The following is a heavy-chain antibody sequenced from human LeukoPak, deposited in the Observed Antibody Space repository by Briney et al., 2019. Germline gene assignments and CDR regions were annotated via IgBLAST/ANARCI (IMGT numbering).Heavy chain of an antibody. D-gene: IGHD2/OR15-2a*01. Sequence: PSETLSLTCAVYGGSFSGYYWSWIRQPPGKGLEWIGEINHSGSTNYNPSLKSRVTMSVDTSKNQFSLKLSSVTAADTAVYYCARDVPPPEYYFDYWGQGTLVTVSS. V-gene: IGHV4-34*01. CDR1: GGSFSGYY. CDR3: ARDVPPPEYYFDY. CDR2: INHSGST. J-gene: IGHJ4*02.